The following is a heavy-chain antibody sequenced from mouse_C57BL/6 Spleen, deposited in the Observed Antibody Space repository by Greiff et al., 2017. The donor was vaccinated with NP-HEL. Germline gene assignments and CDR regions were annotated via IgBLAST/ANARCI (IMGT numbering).Heavy chain of an antibody. Sequence: EVMLVESGGGLVKPGGSLKLSCAASGFTFSSYTMSWVRQTPEKRLEWVATISGGGGNTYYPDSVKGRFTISRDNAKNTLYLQMSSLRSEDTALYYCATAYYSNYSAWFAYWGQGTLVTVSA. CDR2: ISGGGGNT. V-gene: IGHV5-9*01. D-gene: IGHD2-5*01. CDR3: ATAYYSNYSAWFAY. J-gene: IGHJ3*01. CDR1: GFTFSSYT.